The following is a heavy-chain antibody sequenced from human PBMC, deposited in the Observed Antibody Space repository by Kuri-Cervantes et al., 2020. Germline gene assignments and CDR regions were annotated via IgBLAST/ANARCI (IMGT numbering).Heavy chain of an antibody. CDR2: INHSGST. J-gene: IGHJ1*01. Sequence: GSLRLSCAVYGGSFSGYYWSWIRQPPGKGLEWIGEINHSGSTNYNPSLKSRVTISVDTSKNQFSLKLSSVTAADTAVYYCARLAAAGYFQHWGQGTLVTVCS. V-gene: IGHV4-34*01. CDR1: GGSFSGYY. D-gene: IGHD6-13*01. CDR3: ARLAAAGYFQH.